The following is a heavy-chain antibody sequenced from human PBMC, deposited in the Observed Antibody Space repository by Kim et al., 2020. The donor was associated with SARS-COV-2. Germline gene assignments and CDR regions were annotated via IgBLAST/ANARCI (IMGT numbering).Heavy chain of an antibody. J-gene: IGHJ4*02. CDR1: GYTFTSYG. V-gene: IGHV1-18*01. D-gene: IGHD6-13*01. CDR2: INAYNGNT. Sequence: ASVKVSCEASGYTFTSYGISWVRQAPGQGLEWMGWINAYNGNTHYAQKLQGRVTMTTDTSTSTAYMDLRSLRSDDTAVYYCARWFVDSSWSNRYFDYWGQGTLVTVSS. CDR3: ARWFVDSSWSNRYFDY.